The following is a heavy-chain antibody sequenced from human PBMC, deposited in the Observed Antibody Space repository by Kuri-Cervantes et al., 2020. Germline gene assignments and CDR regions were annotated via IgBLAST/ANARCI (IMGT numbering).Heavy chain of an antibody. D-gene: IGHD2-2*01. CDR2: IMQDGSEK. V-gene: IGHV3-7*03. J-gene: IGHJ6*03. CDR3: ARIEGGYCSSTRCFSYYYYMDV. CDR1: GFTFRDYL. Sequence: GESLKISCAAPGFTFRDYLMTWVRQAPGKGLEWVANIMQDGSEKYYVDSVKGRFSISRHNSKNTLYLQMNSLRPEDTAVYYCARIEGGYCSSTRCFSYYYYMDVWGKGTTVTVSS.